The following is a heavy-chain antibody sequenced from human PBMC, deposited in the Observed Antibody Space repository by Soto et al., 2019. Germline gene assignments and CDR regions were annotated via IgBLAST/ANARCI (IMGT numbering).Heavy chain of an antibody. CDR3: ARSGSGNWNYEGY. V-gene: IGHV3-33*01. Sequence: HPGGSLRLSCEASGFTFNSYGMHWVRQAPGKGLECVALIWYDGSNKYYADSVKGRFTISRDNSKNTLYLQMNSLRAEDTAVYYCARSGSGNWNYEGYWGQGTLVTVSS. J-gene: IGHJ4*02. CDR1: GFTFNSYG. D-gene: IGHD1-7*01. CDR2: IWYDGSNK.